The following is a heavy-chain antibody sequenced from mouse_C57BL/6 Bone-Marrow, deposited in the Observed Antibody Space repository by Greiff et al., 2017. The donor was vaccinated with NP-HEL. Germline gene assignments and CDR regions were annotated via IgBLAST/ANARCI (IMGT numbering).Heavy chain of an antibody. D-gene: IGHD3-2*02. CDR1: GFSFTSYG. CDR2: LWSGGST. Sequence: VKLQESGPGLVQPSQSLSITCTVSGFSFTSYGVHWVRQSPGKGLEWLGVLWSGGSTDYNAAFISRLSISKDNSKSQVFFKMNSLQADDTAIYYCARPAQATGPYAMDYWGQGTSVTVSS. CDR3: ARPAQATGPYAMDY. V-gene: IGHV2-2*01. J-gene: IGHJ4*01.